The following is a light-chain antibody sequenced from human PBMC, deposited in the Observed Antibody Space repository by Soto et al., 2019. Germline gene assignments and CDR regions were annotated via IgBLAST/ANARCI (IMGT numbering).Light chain of an antibody. J-gene: IGLJ1*01. CDR2: EVS. Sequence: QSALTQPPSASGSPGQSVTISCTGTSSDVGGYNCVSWYQQHPGKAPKLMIYEVSNRPSGVSNRFSGSKSGNTASLTISGLQAEDEADYYCSSYTSSLYVFGTGTKVTVL. CDR1: SSDVGGYNC. V-gene: IGLV2-14*01. CDR3: SSYTSSLYV.